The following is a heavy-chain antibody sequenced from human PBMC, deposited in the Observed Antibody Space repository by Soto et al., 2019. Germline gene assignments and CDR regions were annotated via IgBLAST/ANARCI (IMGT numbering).Heavy chain of an antibody. J-gene: IGHJ6*02. CDR3: AKDDGDYYYYGMDV. D-gene: IGHD4-17*01. CDR2: ISGSGGST. V-gene: IGHV3-23*01. Sequence: RLSCAASGLTFSSYAMSWVRQAPGKGLEWVSAISGSGGSTYYADSVKGRFTISRDNSKNTLYLQMNSLRAEDTAVYYCAKDDGDYYYYGMDVWGQGTTVTVSS. CDR1: GLTFSSYA.